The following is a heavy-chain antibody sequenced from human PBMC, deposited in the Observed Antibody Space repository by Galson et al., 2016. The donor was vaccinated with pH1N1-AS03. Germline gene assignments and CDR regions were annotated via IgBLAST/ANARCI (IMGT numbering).Heavy chain of an antibody. V-gene: IGHV3-9*01. D-gene: IGHD5-24*01. CDR3: ATAGWSETAIVTAGAFDI. J-gene: IGHJ3*02. Sequence: SLRLSCAGSGFTFDAYAMHWVRQGPGKGLEWVSGIDRNSGTIGYTDSVKGRFTISRDNAKNSLYLEMNSLRAEDTALYYCATAGWSETAIVTAGAFDIWGQGAMVTVSS. CDR1: GFTFDAYA. CDR2: IDRNSGTI.